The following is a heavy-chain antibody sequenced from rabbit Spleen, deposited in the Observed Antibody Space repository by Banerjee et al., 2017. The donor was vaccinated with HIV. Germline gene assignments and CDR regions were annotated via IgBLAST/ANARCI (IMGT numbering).Heavy chain of an antibody. V-gene: IGHV1S40*01. J-gene: IGHJ6*01. D-gene: IGHD4-1*01. Sequence: QSLEEFGGDLVKPGGTLTLTCTASGFSFSSSDYMCWVRQAPGKGLEWIACINAATGKPVYATWAKGRFTISRTSSTTVTLRMTSLTAADRATYFCARDLVGVIGWNFGWWGPGTLVTVS. CDR3: ARDLVGVIGWNFGW. CDR2: INAATGKP. CDR1: GFSFSSSDY.